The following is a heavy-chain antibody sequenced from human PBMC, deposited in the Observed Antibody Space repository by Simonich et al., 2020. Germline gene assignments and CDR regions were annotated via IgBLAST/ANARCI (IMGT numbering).Heavy chain of an antibody. J-gene: IGHJ6*02. D-gene: IGHD6-6*01. V-gene: IGHV3-48*03. CDR3: ARDFRLQLVEIGTYYYYGMDV. CDR1: GFTFSSYE. Sequence: EVQLVESGGGLVQPGGSLRLSCAASGFTFSSYEMNWVRQAPGKGLEWVSYISSSGSTIYYAASVKGRFTISIDNAKNSLYLQMNSLRAEDTAVYYCARDFRLQLVEIGTYYYYGMDVWGQGTTVTVSS. CDR2: ISSSGSTI.